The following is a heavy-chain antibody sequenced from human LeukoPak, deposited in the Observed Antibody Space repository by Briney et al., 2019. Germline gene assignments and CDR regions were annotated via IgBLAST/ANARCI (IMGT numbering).Heavy chain of an antibody. D-gene: IGHD2-21*01. CDR2: INPNSRII. J-gene: IGHJ4*02. CDR1: EFPFNSYW. CDR3: VRDLVLVDTPGDDFDF. V-gene: IGHV3-74*03. Sequence: GGSLRLSCAASEFPFNSYWMHWVRQAPGKGLVWVARINPNSRIITYADSVRGRFTISRDNAKNTLSLQMNSLRVEDTAVYYCVRDLVLVDTPGDDFDFWGQGTLVTVSS.